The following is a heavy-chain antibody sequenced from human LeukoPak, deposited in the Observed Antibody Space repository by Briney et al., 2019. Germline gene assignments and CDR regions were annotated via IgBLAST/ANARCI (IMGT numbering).Heavy chain of an antibody. CDR2: INPNSGDT. V-gene: IGHV1-2*02. Sequence: ASVKVSCKASGYTFTGYYMHWVRQAPGQGLEWMGWINPNSGDTNYARKFQGRVTMTRDTSISTAYMELSRLRSDDTAVYYCARDPGASGWYGYYYYMDVWGKGTTVTVSS. CDR1: GYTFTGYY. D-gene: IGHD6-19*01. CDR3: ARDPGASGWYGYYYYMDV. J-gene: IGHJ6*03.